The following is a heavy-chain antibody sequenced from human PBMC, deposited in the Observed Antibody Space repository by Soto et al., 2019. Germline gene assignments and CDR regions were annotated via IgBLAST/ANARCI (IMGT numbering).Heavy chain of an antibody. CDR2: ISSSSSYT. V-gene: IGHV3-11*05. Sequence: PGGSLRLSCAASGFTFSDYYMIWIRQAPGKGLKWVSYISSSSSYTNYADSVKGRFTISRDNAKNSLYLQMNSLRADDTAVYYSARVRALAADGMDVWGQGTTVTVSS. CDR3: ARVRALAADGMDV. D-gene: IGHD6-19*01. CDR1: GFTFSDYY. J-gene: IGHJ6*02.